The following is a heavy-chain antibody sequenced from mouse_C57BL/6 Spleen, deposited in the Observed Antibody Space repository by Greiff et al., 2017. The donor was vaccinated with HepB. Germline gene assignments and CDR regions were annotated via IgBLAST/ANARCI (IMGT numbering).Heavy chain of an antibody. D-gene: IGHD1-1*02. J-gene: IGHJ1*03. V-gene: IGHV2-2*01. Sequence: QVHVKQSGPGLVQPSQSLSITCTVSGFSLTSYGVHWVRQSPGKGLEWLGVIWSGGSTDYNAAFISRLSISKDNSKSQVFFKMNSLQADDTAIYYCARGNGYWYFDVWGTGTTVTVSS. CDR3: ARGNGYWYFDV. CDR2: IWSGGST. CDR1: GFSLTSYG.